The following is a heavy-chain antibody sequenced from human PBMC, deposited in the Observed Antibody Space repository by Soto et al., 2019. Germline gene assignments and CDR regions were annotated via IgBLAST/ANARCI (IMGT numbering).Heavy chain of an antibody. V-gene: IGHV4-34*01. CDR3: ARQVRGDYVNAFDI. D-gene: IGHD4-17*01. CDR2: INHSGST. J-gene: IGHJ3*02. Sequence: SETLSLTCAVYGGSFSGYYWSWIRQPPGKGLEWIGEINHSGSTNYNPSLKSRVTISVDTSKNQFSLKLSSVTAADTAVYYCARQVRGDYVNAFDIWGQGTMVT. CDR1: GGSFSGYY.